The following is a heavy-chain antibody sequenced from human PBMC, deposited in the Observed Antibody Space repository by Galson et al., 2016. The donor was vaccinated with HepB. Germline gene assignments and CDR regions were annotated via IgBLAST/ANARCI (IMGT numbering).Heavy chain of an antibody. Sequence: QSGAEVTKPGESLRISCKGSGYTFRSYWIGWVRQMPGKGLEWMGIVYPAGPDTRYSPSFHGQVTISADKSISTLYLHWSSLKASDTAMYYCARVMGQWLPYFWGQGTLVTVSS. J-gene: IGHJ4*02. V-gene: IGHV5-51*01. CDR1: GYTFRSYW. CDR3: ARVMGQWLPYF. CDR2: VYPAGPDT. D-gene: IGHD6-19*01.